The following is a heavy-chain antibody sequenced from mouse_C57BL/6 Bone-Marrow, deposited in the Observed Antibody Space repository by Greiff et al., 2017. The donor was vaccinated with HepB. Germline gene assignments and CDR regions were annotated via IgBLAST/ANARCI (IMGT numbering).Heavy chain of an antibody. V-gene: IGHV2-5*01. Sequence: VQGVESGPGLVQPSQSLSITCTVSGFSLTSYGVHWVRQSPGKGLEWLGVIWRGGSTDYNAAFMSRLSITKDNSKSQVFFKMNSLQADDTAIYYCAKTLLRSYAMDYWGQGTSVTVSS. CDR1: GFSLTSYG. CDR2: IWRGGST. J-gene: IGHJ4*01. CDR3: AKTLLRSYAMDY. D-gene: IGHD1-2*01.